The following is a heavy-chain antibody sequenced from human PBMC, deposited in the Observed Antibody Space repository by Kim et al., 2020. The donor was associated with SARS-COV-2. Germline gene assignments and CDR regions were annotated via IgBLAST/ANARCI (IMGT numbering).Heavy chain of an antibody. Sequence: KYYADSVKGRFTISRDNSKTTLYLQMNSLRAEDTAVYYCAKDRGGASFDYWGQGTLVTVSS. J-gene: IGHJ4*02. D-gene: IGHD3-10*01. CDR2: K. V-gene: IGHV3-30*02. CDR3: AKDRGGASFDY.